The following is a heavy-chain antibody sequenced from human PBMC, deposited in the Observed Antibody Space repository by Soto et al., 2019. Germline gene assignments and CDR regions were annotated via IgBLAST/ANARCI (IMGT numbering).Heavy chain of an antibody. J-gene: IGHJ6*02. CDR2: ISSNGGST. Sequence: PGGSLRLSCSASGFTFSSYTMHWVRQAPGKGLEFVSTISSNGGSTYYADSVKGRFTISRDNSNNTLYLQMSSLRAEDTAVYYCASFPGQYYWMEVWGQETTVAVSS. D-gene: IGHD2-2*01. CDR3: ASFPGQYYWMEV. V-gene: IGHV3-64D*06. CDR1: GFTFSSYT.